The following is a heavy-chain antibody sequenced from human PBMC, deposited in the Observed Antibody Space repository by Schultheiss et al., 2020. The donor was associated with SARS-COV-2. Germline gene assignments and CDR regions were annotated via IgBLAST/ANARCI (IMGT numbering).Heavy chain of an antibody. CDR2: ISGNGNTT. J-gene: IGHJ4*02. Sequence: GESLKISCAASGFTLSSYAMSWVRQAPGKGLEWVSVISGNGNTTYYADSVKGRFTISRDISTNTLFLQMNSLSAEDTAVYFCALWGITLTYWGQGTLVTVSS. CDR1: GFTLSSYA. V-gene: IGHV3-23*01. CDR3: ALWGITLTY. D-gene: IGHD3-22*01.